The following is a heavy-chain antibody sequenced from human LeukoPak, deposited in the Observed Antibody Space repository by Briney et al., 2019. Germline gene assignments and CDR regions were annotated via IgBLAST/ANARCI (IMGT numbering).Heavy chain of an antibody. V-gene: IGHV3-48*03. CDR3: ARDPSMASGSYYDY. J-gene: IGHJ4*02. Sequence: QPGGSLRLSYAAPGFTFNYYEMNWARQAPGKGLEWVSYISSSGSTIYYADSVKGRFTISRDNAKNSLYLQMNSLRAEDTAVYYCARDPSMASGSYYDYGRRGTLVTVSP. CDR2: ISSSGSTI. CDR1: GFTFNYYE. D-gene: IGHD1-26*01.